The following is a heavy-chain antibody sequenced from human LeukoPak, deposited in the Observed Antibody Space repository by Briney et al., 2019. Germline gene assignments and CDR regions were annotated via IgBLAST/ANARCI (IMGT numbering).Heavy chain of an antibody. Sequence: SETLSLTCTVSGVSISSGGYYWTWLRQHPGKGLEWIGFISYSGSTEYNPSLKSRLTISVDTSKNQFSLRLTSVTAADTAIYSCGRDLRRVSGISYGIDYWGKGPWSPSPQ. V-gene: IGHV4-31*03. CDR2: ISYSGST. D-gene: IGHD3-10*01. CDR3: GRDLRRVSGISYGIDY. J-gene: IGHJ4*03. CDR1: GVSISSGGYY.